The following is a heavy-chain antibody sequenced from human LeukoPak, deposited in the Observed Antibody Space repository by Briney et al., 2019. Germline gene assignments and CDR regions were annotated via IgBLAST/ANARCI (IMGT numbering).Heavy chain of an antibody. CDR1: GGSISSYY. CDR3: ARGLDSSGYHSFYWYFDL. J-gene: IGHJ2*01. CDR2: IYYSGST. D-gene: IGHD3-22*01. Sequence: PSETLSLTCTVSGGSISSYYWSWIRQPPGKELEWIGYIYYSGSTNYNPSLKSRVTISVDTFKNQFSLKLSSVTAADTAVYYCARGLDSSGYHSFYWYFDLWGRGTLVTVSS. V-gene: IGHV4-59*01.